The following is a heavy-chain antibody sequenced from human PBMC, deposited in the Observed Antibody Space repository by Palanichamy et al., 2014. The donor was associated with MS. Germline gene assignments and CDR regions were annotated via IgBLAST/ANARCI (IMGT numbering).Heavy chain of an antibody. Sequence: QVQLQESGPGLVKPSETLSLTCTVSGGSITTYYWSWIRQPAGKGLEWIGRIAANWNTNYNPSLKSRVTMSVDTSRNQFSLNLSSVTAADTAVYYCARDPTTGVDFWGQGTLVTVSS. V-gene: IGHV4-4*07. CDR3: ARDPTTGVDF. CDR1: GGSITTYY. CDR2: IAANWNT. J-gene: IGHJ4*02. D-gene: IGHD4-17*01.